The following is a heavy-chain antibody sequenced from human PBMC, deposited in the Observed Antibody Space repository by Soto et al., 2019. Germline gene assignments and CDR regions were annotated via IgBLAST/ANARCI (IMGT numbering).Heavy chain of an antibody. V-gene: IGHV4-4*07. CDR2: IYSSGET. Sequence: SETLSRTCIVSSGCISGLYWTWIRQPAGKGLEWIGRIYSSGETNYNPSLTGRVIMSLDTSKNQFSLKLTSVTAADTAVYYCARASQCKSYFDCFAWLDYWGQGTLVTVSS. CDR3: ARASQCKSYFDCFAWLDY. D-gene: IGHD3-9*01. J-gene: IGHJ4*02. CDR1: SGCISGLY.